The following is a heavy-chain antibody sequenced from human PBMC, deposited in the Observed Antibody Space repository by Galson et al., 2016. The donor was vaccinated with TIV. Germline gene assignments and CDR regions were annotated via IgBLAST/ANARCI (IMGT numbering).Heavy chain of an antibody. CDR1: TLKSSSYA. CDR2: ISVSGGRT. CDR3: AKMDSSGFDYVRRFDF. Sequence: SLRLSCAGSTLKSSSYAMSWVRQAPGKGLEWVSAISVSGGRTYYADSVKGRFTISRDNSKNTVYLQTNSLRAEDTAVYFCAKMDSSGFDYVRRFDFWGQGTLATVSS. J-gene: IGHJ4*02. V-gene: IGHV3-23*01. D-gene: IGHD3-22*01.